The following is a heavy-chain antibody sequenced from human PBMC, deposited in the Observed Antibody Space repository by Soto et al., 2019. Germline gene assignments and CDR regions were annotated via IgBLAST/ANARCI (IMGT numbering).Heavy chain of an antibody. D-gene: IGHD2-8*01. Sequence: SETLSLTCAVYGGSFSGHYWSWIRQSPGKGLEWIGQINYSGSMTYNPSLKSRDTILVDTSKNQFSLRLTSVTAADTAVYYCARGIAMVLNAPAKYYFDSWGQGALVTVSS. CDR3: ARGIAMVLNAPAKYYFDS. CDR2: INYSGSM. V-gene: IGHV4-34*01. J-gene: IGHJ4*02. CDR1: GGSFSGHY.